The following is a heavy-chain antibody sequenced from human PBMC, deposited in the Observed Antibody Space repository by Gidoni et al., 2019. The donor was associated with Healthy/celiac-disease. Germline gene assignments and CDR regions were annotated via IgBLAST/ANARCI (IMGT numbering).Heavy chain of an antibody. J-gene: IGHJ4*02. V-gene: IGHV4-34*01. Sequence: QVQLQQWGAGLLKPSETLSLTCAVYGGSFSGYYWSWIRQPPGKGLEWIGEINHSGSTNYNPSLKNRVTISVDTSKNQFSLKLSSGTAADTAVYYCARRKQQLSPPPLYFDYWGQGTLVTVSS. CDR2: INHSGST. CDR3: ARRKQQLSPPPLYFDY. D-gene: IGHD6-13*01. CDR1: GGSFSGYY.